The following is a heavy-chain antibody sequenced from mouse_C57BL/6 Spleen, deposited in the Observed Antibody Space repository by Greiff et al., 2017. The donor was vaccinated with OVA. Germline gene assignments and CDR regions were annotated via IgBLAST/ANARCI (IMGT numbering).Heavy chain of an antibody. CDR1: GYSITSGYY. CDR2: ISYDGSN. Sequence: EVKLQESGPGLVKPSQSLSLTCSVTGYSITSGYYWNWIRQFPGNKLEWMGYISYDGSNNYNPSLKNRISITRDTSKNQFFLKLNSVTTEDTATYYCARPYGSSHWYFDVWGTGTTVTVSS. V-gene: IGHV3-6*01. D-gene: IGHD1-1*01. J-gene: IGHJ1*03. CDR3: ARPYGSSHWYFDV.